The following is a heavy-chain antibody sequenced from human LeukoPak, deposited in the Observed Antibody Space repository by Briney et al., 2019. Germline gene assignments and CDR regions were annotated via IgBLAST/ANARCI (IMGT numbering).Heavy chain of an antibody. CDR1: GGSISSSSYY. V-gene: IGHV4-39*02. Sequence: SETLSLTCTVSGGSISSSSYYWGWIRQPPGKGLEWIGSIYYSGSTYYNPSLKSRVTISVDTSKNQFSLKLSSVTAADTAVYYCARDSGSGYDFWSGYYGFFDYWGQGTLVTVFS. CDR3: ARDSGSGYDFWSGYYGFFDY. CDR2: IYYSGST. J-gene: IGHJ4*02. D-gene: IGHD3-3*01.